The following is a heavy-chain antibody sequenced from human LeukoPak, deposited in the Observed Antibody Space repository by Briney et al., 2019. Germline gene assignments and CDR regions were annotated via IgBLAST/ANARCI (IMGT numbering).Heavy chain of an antibody. D-gene: IGHD3-3*01. CDR1: GGSISSSNW. CDR3: ARMYYDFWSGYYNPPDY. J-gene: IGHJ4*02. V-gene: IGHV4-4*02. CDR2: IYHSGST. Sequence: SETQSLTCAVSGGSISSSNWWSWVRQPPGKGLEWIGEIYHSGSTNYNPSLKSRVTISVDKSKNQFSLKLSSVTAADTAVYYCARMYYDFWSGYYNPPDYWGQGTLVTVSS.